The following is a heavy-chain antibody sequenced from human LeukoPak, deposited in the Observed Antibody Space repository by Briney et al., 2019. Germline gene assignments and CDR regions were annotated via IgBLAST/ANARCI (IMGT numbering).Heavy chain of an antibody. D-gene: IGHD6-13*01. Sequence: ASVKVSCKASGGTFSSYAISWVRQAPGQGLEWMGRIIPIFGTANYAQKFQGRVTITTDESTSTAYMELSSLRSEDTAVYYCARDPIAAAGPWGQGTLVTVSS. J-gene: IGHJ5*02. CDR2: IIPIFGTA. CDR1: GGTFSSYA. V-gene: IGHV1-69*05. CDR3: ARDPIAAAGP.